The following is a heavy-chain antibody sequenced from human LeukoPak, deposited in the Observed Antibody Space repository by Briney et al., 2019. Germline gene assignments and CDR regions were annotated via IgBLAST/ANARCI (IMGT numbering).Heavy chain of an antibody. CDR1: GYTFTGYY. V-gene: IGHV1-2*02. CDR3: ARTGYSYGYWWFDP. CDR2: INPNSGGT. J-gene: IGHJ5*02. Sequence: GASVKVSCKASGYTFTGYYMHWVRQAPGQGLEWMGWINPNSGGTNYAQKFQGRVTMTRDTSISTAYMELSRLRSDDTAVYYFARTGYSYGYWWFDPWGQGTLVTVSS. D-gene: IGHD5-18*01.